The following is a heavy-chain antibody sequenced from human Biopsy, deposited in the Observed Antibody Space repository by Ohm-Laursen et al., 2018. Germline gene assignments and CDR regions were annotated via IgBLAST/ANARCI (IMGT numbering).Heavy chain of an antibody. CDR1: GFTASSNY. J-gene: IGHJ6*02. D-gene: IGHD4/OR15-4a*01. V-gene: IGHV3-53*01. Sequence: SLRLSCAASGFTASSNYMGWVRQAPGKGLEWVSFIYSGGTTYYADSVKGRFTISRDSSKNTLYLQMNSLRAEDTAVYYCARRLTTSFGMDVWGQGTTVTVSS. CDR2: IYSGGTT. CDR3: ARRLTTSFGMDV.